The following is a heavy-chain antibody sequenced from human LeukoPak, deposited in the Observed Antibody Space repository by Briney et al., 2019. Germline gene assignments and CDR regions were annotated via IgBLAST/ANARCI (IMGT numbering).Heavy chain of an antibody. CDR1: GGSISNDY. Sequence: SETLSLTCTVSGGSISNDYWSWIRQPPGKGLEWIGYIFYSGSTNYNPSLKSRVTMSVDTSKNQFSLRLSSVTAADTAVYYCARAEGGRGSSSWPSYFDYWGQGTLVTVSS. J-gene: IGHJ4*02. D-gene: IGHD6-13*01. CDR3: ARAEGGRGSSSWPSYFDY. V-gene: IGHV4-59*01. CDR2: IFYSGST.